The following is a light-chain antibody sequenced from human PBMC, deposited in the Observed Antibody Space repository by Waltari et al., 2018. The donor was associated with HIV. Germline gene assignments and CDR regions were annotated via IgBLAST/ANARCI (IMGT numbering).Light chain of an antibody. J-gene: IGLJ2*01. CDR1: KLGDKY. CDR2: QDS. Sequence: SYELTQPPSVSVSPGQTASITCSGDKLGDKYACWYQQKPGQSPILVIDQDSKRASGIPARFSGSNSGNTATLTISGTQSMDEADYYCQAWDSSTAVFGGGTKLTVL. CDR3: QAWDSSTAV. V-gene: IGLV3-1*01.